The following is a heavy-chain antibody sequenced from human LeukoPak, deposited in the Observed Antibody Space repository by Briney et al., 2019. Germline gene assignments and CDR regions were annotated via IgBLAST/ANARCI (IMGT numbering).Heavy chain of an antibody. D-gene: IGHD1-7*01. CDR1: GGSIGNYY. J-gene: IGHJ4*02. V-gene: IGHV4-59*08. CDR2: IYYSGST. Sequence: SETLSLTCTVSGGSIGNYYWSWIRQPPGKGLEWIGYIYYSGSTNYNPSLKSRVTISVDTSKNQLSLKLSSVTAADTAVYYCARQLGITATYFDYWGQGTLVTVSS. CDR3: ARQLGITATYFDY.